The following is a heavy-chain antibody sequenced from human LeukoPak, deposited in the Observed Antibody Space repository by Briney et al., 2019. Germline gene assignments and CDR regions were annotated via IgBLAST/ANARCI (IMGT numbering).Heavy chain of an antibody. CDR2: ISSSGST. D-gene: IGHD3-22*01. CDR1: GDSISSGDYY. CDR3: ARGPYSYDSSGAFDI. J-gene: IGHJ3*02. Sequence: SSQTPSLTCTVSGDSISSGDYYWSWIRQPAGKGLEWIGRISSSGSTNYNPSLKSRVTISVDTSKNQFSLKLSSVTAADTAVYFCARGPYSYDSSGAFDIWGQGTMVTVSS. V-gene: IGHV4-61*02.